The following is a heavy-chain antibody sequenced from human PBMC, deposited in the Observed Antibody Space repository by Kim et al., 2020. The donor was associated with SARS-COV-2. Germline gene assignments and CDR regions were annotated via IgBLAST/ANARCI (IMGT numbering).Heavy chain of an antibody. CDR3: ARLTMSRFTTNAFDI. Sequence: GESLKISCKGSGYTFITYWISWVRQMPGKGLEWMGRIDPSDSYTNYSPSFQGHVTISADKSISTAYLQWSSLKASDTAMYYCARLTMSRFTTNAFDIWGQGTMVSVSS. CDR2: IDPSDSYT. J-gene: IGHJ3*02. D-gene: IGHD3-10*02. V-gene: IGHV5-10-1*01. CDR1: GYTFITYW.